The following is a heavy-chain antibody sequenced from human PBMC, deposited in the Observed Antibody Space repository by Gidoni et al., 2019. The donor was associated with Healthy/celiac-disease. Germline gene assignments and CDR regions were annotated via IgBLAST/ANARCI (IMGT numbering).Heavy chain of an antibody. V-gene: IGHV4-39*01. CDR3: ASQVYCSGGSCYLAPYGMDV. J-gene: IGHJ6*02. CDR1: GGSISSSRYY. D-gene: IGHD2-15*01. Sequence: QLKLQASGTGLVKPSETLSLPCTISGGSISSSRYYWVWIRQPPGKGLEVIGSIYYSRSTYYNPSLKRRVTISVDTSKNHFSLKLSSVIAADTAVYYCASQVYCSGGSCYLAPYGMDVWGQGTTVTVSS. CDR2: IYYSRST.